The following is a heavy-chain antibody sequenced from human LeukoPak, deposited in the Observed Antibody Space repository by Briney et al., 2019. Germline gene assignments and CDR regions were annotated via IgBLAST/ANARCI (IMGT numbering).Heavy chain of an antibody. J-gene: IGHJ5*02. CDR2: IIPVIDSA. D-gene: IGHD1-26*01. Sequence: SVKVSCKTSGGTFRSHIFSWVRQAPGQGLEWMGRIIPVIDSAKYAQKFQDRITITADTSTGTAYLHLTSLTSEDTAIYYCTRVNLRGSQYNWFDPRGQGTLVTVSS. V-gene: IGHV1-69*08. CDR3: TRVNLRGSQYNWFDP. CDR1: GGTFRSHI.